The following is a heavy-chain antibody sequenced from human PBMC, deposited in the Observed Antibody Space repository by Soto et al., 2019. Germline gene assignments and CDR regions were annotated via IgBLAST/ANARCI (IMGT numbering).Heavy chain of an antibody. CDR2: IYPGDSDT. J-gene: IGHJ4*02. CDR3: ARRWGVLGAFDY. CDR1: GYSFTIYC. V-gene: IGHV5-51*01. D-gene: IGHD3-16*01. Sequence: GESLKISCNCSGYSFTIYCIGLVLQMPGKGLDWMGIIYPGDSDTRYSPSFQGQVTISADKSISTAYLQWSSLKASDTAMYYCARRWGVLGAFDYWGQGTLVTVSS.